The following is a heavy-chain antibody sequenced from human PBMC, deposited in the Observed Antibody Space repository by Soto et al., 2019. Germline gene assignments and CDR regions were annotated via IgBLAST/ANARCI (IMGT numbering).Heavy chain of an antibody. V-gene: IGHV3-23*01. J-gene: IGHJ4*02. D-gene: IGHD6-19*01. CDR3: AKERSSGWSFDY. CDR1: GFTFSTYA. CDR2: ISGSGDST. Sequence: GGSLRLSCAGSGFTFSTYAMNWVRQAPGKGLEWVSGISGSGDSTYYADYVKGRFTVSRDNSKNTLYLQMDSLRAEDTAVFYCAKERSSGWSFDYWGQGTLVTVSS.